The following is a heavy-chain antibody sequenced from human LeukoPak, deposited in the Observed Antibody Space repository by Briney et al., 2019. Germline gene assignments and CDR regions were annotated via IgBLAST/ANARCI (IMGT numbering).Heavy chain of an antibody. J-gene: IGHJ5*02. Sequence: ASVKVSCKASGYTFTSYYMHWVRQAPGQGLEWMGIINPSGGSTSYAQKFQGRVTMTRDMSTSTVYMELSSLRSEDSAVYYCARAPNPSNYLNWFDPWGQGTLVTVSS. D-gene: IGHD4/OR15-4a*01. CDR3: ARAPNPSNYLNWFDP. CDR2: INPSGGST. V-gene: IGHV1-46*01. CDR1: GYTFTSYY.